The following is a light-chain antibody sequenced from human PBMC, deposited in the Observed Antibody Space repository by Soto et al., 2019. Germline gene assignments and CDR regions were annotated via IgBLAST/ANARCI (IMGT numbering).Light chain of an antibody. CDR3: SSYTSSSTRVV. CDR2: DVN. V-gene: IGLV2-14*01. J-gene: IGLJ2*01. Sequence: QSALTQPASVSGSPGQSITISCTGTSSDVGRYNYVSWYQQHPVKAPKLMIYDVNNRPSGVSNRFSGSKSGNTASLTISGLQAEDEADYYCSSYTSSSTRVVFGGGTKLTVL. CDR1: SSDVGRYNY.